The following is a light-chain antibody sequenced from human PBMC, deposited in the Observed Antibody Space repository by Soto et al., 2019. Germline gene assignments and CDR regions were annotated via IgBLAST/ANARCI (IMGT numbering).Light chain of an antibody. Sequence: SVLTQPATVSGSPGQSITISCTGTSSDVGGYNYVSWYQHHPGKAPKLMIYDVSNRPSGVSNRFSGSKSGNTASLSISGLQPEEEADYYCSSYRTSNTRQIVCGTGTKVTVL. CDR1: SSDVGGYNY. CDR2: DVS. CDR3: SSYRTSNTRQIV. V-gene: IGLV2-14*03. J-gene: IGLJ1*01.